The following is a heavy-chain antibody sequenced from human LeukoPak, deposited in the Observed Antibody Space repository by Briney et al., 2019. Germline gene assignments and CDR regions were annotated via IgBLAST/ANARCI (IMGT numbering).Heavy chain of an antibody. J-gene: IGHJ4*02. CDR2: IDPSDSYT. V-gene: IGHV5-10-1*01. CDR3: ARLSSGYESDFDY. Sequence: GESLRISCKGPGYRFPIYWISWVRQMPGKGLEWMGTIDPSDSYTNYSPSFQGHVTISADKSISTACLQWSSLKASDTAMYYCARLSSGYESDFDYWGQGTLVTVSS. D-gene: IGHD5-12*01. CDR1: GYRFPIYW.